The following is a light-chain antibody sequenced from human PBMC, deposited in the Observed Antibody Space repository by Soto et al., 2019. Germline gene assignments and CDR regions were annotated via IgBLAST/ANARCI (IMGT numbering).Light chain of an antibody. CDR3: QQSYSTPRYT. CDR1: QSISSY. V-gene: IGKV1-39*01. J-gene: IGKJ2*01. CDR2: AAS. Sequence: DIQMTQSPSSLSASVGDRVTITCRASQSISSYLNWYQQKPGKAPKPLIYAASSLQSGVPSRFSGRGSGTDLTLTISSLQPEDFSTYYCQQSYSTPRYTCGQGTKLEIK.